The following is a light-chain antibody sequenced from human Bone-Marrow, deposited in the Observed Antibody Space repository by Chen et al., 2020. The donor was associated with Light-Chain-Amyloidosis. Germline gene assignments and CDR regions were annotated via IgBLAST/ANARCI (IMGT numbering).Light chain of an antibody. J-gene: IGKJ1*01. V-gene: IGKV3-15*01. Sequence: EIVMTQSPATLSVSPGETATLSCRASQNIRSYLAWYQQRPGQSPSLLIYDASTRATGVPARFSGSGSGTEFTLTISSLQSEDFAMYYCQHYNNWWAFGQGTKVEI. CDR1: QNIRSY. CDR3: QHYNNWWA. CDR2: DAS.